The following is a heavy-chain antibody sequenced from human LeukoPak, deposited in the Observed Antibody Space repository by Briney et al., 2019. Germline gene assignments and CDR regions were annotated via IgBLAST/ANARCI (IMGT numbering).Heavy chain of an antibody. D-gene: IGHD5-18*01. CDR3: AKDQTWIQLWLLDY. CDR2: ISYNGNNK. Sequence: GGSLRLSCAASGFTFSSYGMHWVRQAPPKGLERVAVISYNGNNKYYADSVKGGFTISRDNSKNTLYLQMNSLRAEDTAVYYCAKDQTWIQLWLLDYWGQGTLVTVSS. CDR1: GFTFSSYG. V-gene: IGHV3-30*18. J-gene: IGHJ4*02.